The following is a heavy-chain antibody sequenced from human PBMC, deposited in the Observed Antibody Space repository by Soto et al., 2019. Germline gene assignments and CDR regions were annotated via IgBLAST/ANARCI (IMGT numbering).Heavy chain of an antibody. D-gene: IGHD3-3*01. CDR1: GFTFSSYS. V-gene: IGHV3-21*01. CDR3: ARPSNYDFWSGLVPYYYYYGMDV. CDR2: ISSSSSYI. Sequence: GGSMRLSCAASGFTFSSYSMNWVRQAPGKGLEWVSSISSSSSYIYYADSVKGRFTISRDNAKNSLYLQMNSLRAEDTAVYYCARPSNYDFWSGLVPYYYYYGMDVWGQGTTVTVSS. J-gene: IGHJ6*02.